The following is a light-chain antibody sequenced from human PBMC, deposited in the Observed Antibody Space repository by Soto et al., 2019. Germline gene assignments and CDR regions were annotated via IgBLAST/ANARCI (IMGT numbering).Light chain of an antibody. V-gene: IGKV3-15*01. CDR2: GAS. CDR1: QSVNTN. J-gene: IGKJ2*01. Sequence: EIVMTQSTATLSVSPGERATLSCRASQSVNTNLAWYQQKPGQAPRLLIHGASTRATGITARFSGSGSGTEFTLTISSLQSEDYAIYYCQHYNDWPYTFGQGTKVEI. CDR3: QHYNDWPYT.